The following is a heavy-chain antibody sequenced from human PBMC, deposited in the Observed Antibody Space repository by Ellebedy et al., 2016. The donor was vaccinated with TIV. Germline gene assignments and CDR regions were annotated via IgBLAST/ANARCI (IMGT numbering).Heavy chain of an antibody. D-gene: IGHD2-15*01. Sequence: GESLMISCAASGFTFSSHVMHSVRPAPGKGLEWVAVVPIHGRTTYYQDSVKGRFSISRDNAKNTLSMQMDRLTTDDTGVYYCTKEGAVHVVPGYLSYDYWGQGTLVSVSS. CDR1: GFTFSSHV. J-gene: IGHJ4*02. CDR3: TKEGAVHVVPGYLSYDY. V-gene: IGHV3-30*07. CDR2: VPIHGRTT.